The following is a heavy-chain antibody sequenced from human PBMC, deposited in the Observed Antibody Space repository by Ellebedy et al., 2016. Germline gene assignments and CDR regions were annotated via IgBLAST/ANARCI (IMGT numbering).Heavy chain of an antibody. V-gene: IGHV4-39*02. CDR3: ARVAGAVAVNWFDP. CDR1: GGSISGISYY. D-gene: IGHD6-19*01. CDR2: IYYSGST. Sequence: SETLSLXCSVSGGSISGISYYWGWIRQPPGKGLEWIGSIYYSGSTFYNPSLKSRVTISVDTSRTHFSLKLSSVTAADTAVYYCARVAGAVAVNWFDPWGQGTLVSVSS. J-gene: IGHJ5*02.